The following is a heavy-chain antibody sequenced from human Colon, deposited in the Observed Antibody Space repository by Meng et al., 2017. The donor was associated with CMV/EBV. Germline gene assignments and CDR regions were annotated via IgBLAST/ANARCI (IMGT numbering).Heavy chain of an antibody. D-gene: IGHD3-10*01. CDR2: VYISGNT. CDR3: ARDSNLSGLAY. Sequence: VQLRESGPGLVKPSETLSLTRTVSGASITSYYWSWIRQPAGKGLEWIGRVYISGNTNYNPSLKSRVTMSIDTSKNQLSLNIRSVTAADTAVYYCARDSNLSGLAYWGQGTLVIVSS. CDR1: GASITSYY. J-gene: IGHJ4*02. V-gene: IGHV4-4*07.